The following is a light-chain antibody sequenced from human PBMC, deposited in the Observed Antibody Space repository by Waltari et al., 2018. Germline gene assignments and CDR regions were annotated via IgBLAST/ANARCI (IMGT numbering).Light chain of an antibody. CDR3: QHYVRLPAT. J-gene: IGKJ1*01. CDR1: QTVSRS. V-gene: IGKV3-20*01. CDR2: GAS. Sequence: IVWTQSPGTLSLSPGERATLSCRASQTVSRSLAWYQQKPGQAPKLLIYGASTRATGIPARFTGSGSGTDFSLTISSLEPEDFAIYFCQHYVRLPATFGQGTKVEIK.